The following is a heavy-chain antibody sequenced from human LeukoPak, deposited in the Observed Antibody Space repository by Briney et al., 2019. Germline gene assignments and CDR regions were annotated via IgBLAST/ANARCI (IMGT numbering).Heavy chain of an antibody. D-gene: IGHD3-22*01. CDR3: ARDTLYYYDSSGYFDDAFDI. V-gene: IGHV1-18*04. CDR1: GYTFTGYY. Sequence: GASVKVSCKASGYTFTGYYMHWVRQAPGQGLEWMGWISAYNGNTNYAQKLQGRVTMTTDTSTSTAYMELRSLRSDDTAVYYCARDTLYYYDSSGYFDDAFDIWGQGTMVTVSS. J-gene: IGHJ3*02. CDR2: ISAYNGNT.